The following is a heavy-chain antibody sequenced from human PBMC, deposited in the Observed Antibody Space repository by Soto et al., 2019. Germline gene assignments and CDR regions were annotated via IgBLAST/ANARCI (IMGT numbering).Heavy chain of an antibody. D-gene: IGHD1-26*01. Sequence: QVQLQESGPGLVKPSQTLSLTCTVSGGSITRGGSYWRWIGQHPEKVLEWVGYVAYSGGTYYNPSLRRLVTVLVDMSKNLSPLRLSSVTAGDTVVYYCAMALLEYYCRDSWCQGTLVSV. V-gene: IGHV4-31*01. CDR2: VAYSGGT. J-gene: IGHJ4*02. CDR1: GGSITRGGSY. CDR3: AMALLEYYCRDS.